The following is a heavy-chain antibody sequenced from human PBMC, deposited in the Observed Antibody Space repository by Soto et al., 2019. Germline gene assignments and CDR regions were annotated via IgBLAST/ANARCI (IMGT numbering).Heavy chain of an antibody. CDR2: MTSDGSNK. D-gene: IGHD6-19*01. J-gene: IGHJ4*02. CDR1: GFTFSSYG. CDR3: TKGKYSSASTFDS. V-gene: IGHV3-30*18. Sequence: QVQLVESGGGVVQPGRSLRLSCATSGFTFSSYGMHWVRQAPGKGLEWVAGMTSDGSNKYYADSVKGRLTISRDNSKDTLHLEMNSLRVEDTAVYYCTKGKYSSASTFDSWGRGTLVTVSS.